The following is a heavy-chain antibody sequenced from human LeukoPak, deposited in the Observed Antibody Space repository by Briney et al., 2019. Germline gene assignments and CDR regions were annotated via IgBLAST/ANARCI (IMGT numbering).Heavy chain of an antibody. Sequence: PSEPLSLTCGVYGGFFSGYYWCWLRQPPGKGLELIGEFNHSGSTNYNPSLKSRVTISVDKSKNHASLKLSTLTAADTAVYYCARAQSMQGLHLYCFAYWGQGTLVTVSS. D-gene: IGHD2/OR15-2a*01. V-gene: IGHV4-34*01. CDR3: ARAQSMQGLHLYCFAY. CDR2: FNHSGST. J-gene: IGHJ4*02. CDR1: GGFFSGYY.